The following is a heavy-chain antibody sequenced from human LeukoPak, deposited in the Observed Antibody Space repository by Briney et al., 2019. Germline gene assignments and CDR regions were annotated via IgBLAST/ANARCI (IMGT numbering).Heavy chain of an antibody. CDR1: GGSISSGSYY. Sequence: SRTLSLTCTVSGGSISSGSYYWSWIRQPAGKGLEWIVRIYTSGSTNYNPSLKSRVTISVDTSKNQFSLKLSSVTAADTAVYYCARVRIAAAYDAFDIWGQGTMVTVPS. D-gene: IGHD6-13*01. V-gene: IGHV4-61*02. CDR2: IYTSGST. CDR3: ARVRIAAAYDAFDI. J-gene: IGHJ3*02.